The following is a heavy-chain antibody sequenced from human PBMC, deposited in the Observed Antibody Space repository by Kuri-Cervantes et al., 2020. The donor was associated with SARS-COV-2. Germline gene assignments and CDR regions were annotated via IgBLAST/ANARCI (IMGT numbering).Heavy chain of an antibody. CDR3: TTDVLRFLEWNY. CDR1: GFTFSSYA. J-gene: IGHJ4*02. D-gene: IGHD3-3*01. CDR2: IKSKTDGGTT. Sequence: GGSLRLSCAASGFTFSSYAMSWVRQAPGKGLEWVGRIKSKTDGGTTDYAAPVKGRFTISRDDSKNKLYLQMNSLKTEDTAVYYCTTDVLRFLEWNYWGQGTLVTVSS. V-gene: IGHV3-15*01.